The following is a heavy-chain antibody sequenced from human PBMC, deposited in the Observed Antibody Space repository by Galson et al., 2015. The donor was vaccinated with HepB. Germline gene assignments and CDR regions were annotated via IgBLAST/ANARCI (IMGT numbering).Heavy chain of an antibody. CDR1: GYTFSTYA. CDR2: INTNTGNP. Sequence: SVKVSCKASGYTFSTYAMNWVRQAPGQGLEWMGWINTNTGNPTYAQGFTGRFVFSLETSVSTAYLQIDSLKAEDTAVYYCARTPYYGSGSKNNVWFDRWGQGTLVTVSS. J-gene: IGHJ5*02. CDR3: ARTPYYGSGSKNNVWFDR. V-gene: IGHV7-4-1*01. D-gene: IGHD3-10*01.